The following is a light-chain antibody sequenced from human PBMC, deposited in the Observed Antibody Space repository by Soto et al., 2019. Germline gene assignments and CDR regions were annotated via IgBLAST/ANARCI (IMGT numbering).Light chain of an antibody. CDR3: QQYNSYPWT. J-gene: IGKJ1*01. CDR2: GAS. V-gene: IGKV3-20*01. CDR1: QSVSSSY. Sequence: EIVLTQSPGTLSLSPGERATLSCRASQSVSSSYLAWYQQNPGQAPRLLIYGASSRATGIPDRFSGSGSGTDFTLTISSLQPDDFATYYCQQYNSYPWTFGQGTKVEIK.